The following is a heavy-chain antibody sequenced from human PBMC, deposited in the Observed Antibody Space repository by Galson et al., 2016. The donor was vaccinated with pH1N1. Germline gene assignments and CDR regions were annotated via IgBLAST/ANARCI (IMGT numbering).Heavy chain of an antibody. CDR3: APILRLYCGDPGTFDY. CDR2: ISWDDDK. J-gene: IGHJ4*02. CDR1: GFSLTSSEVA. V-gene: IGHV2-5*02. D-gene: IGHD4-17*01. Sequence: PALVKPTQTLTLTCTVSGFSLTSSEVAVAWFRQPPGETLEWLAVISWDDDKRYSPSLQGRLSLTMDPSRDQAVLTMDNMDPMDTAIYFCAPILRLYCGDPGTFDYWCPGSLFTVSS.